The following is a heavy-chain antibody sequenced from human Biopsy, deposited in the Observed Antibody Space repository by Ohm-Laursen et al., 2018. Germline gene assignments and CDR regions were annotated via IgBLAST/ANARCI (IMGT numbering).Heavy chain of an antibody. Sequence: GTLSLTWTVSGGSISSYYWNWIRQPAGKGLEWIGRIYTSGSTNFNPSLRSRVTMSIDTSKNQFSLRLSSVTAADTAVYYCARAAFGPFGSWGQGALVTVSS. V-gene: IGHV4-4*07. CDR2: IYTSGST. CDR1: GGSISSYY. CDR3: ARAAFGPFGS. D-gene: IGHD3-16*01. J-gene: IGHJ4*02.